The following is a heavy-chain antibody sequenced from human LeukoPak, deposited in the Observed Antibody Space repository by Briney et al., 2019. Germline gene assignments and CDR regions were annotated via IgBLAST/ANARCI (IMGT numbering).Heavy chain of an antibody. V-gene: IGHV3-7*01. J-gene: IGHJ4*02. CDR3: ARDKDFGESLFDY. D-gene: IGHD3-10*01. CDR1: GFTFSSYW. CDR2: IKQDGSEK. Sequence: SGGSLRLSCAASGFTFSSYWMSWVRQAPGKGLEWVANIKQDGSEKYYVDSVKGRSTISRDNAKNSLYLQMNSLRAEDTAVYYCARDKDFGESLFDYWGQGTLVTVSS.